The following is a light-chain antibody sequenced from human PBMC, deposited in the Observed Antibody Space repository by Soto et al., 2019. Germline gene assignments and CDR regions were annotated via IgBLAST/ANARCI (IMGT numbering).Light chain of an antibody. CDR2: WAS. V-gene: IGKV4-1*01. J-gene: IGKJ4*01. Sequence: DIVMTRSPDSLAVSLGERATINCNSSQSILYSSNNKNYLSWYQQKSGQPPKLFIYWASTRESGVPDRFSGSGSGTDFTLTISSLQAEDVAVYYCQQYYNTPLTFGGGTKVDIK. CDR3: QQYYNTPLT. CDR1: QSILYSSNNKNY.